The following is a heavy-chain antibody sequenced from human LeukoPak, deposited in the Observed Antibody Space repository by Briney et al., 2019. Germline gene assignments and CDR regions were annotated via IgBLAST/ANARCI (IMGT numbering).Heavy chain of an antibody. CDR2: IRYDGSNK. CDR3: AKDLEGWLGLRFVDYYYGMDV. Sequence: GGSLRLSCAASGFTFSSYGMHWVRQAPGKGLEWVAFIRYDGSNKYYADSVKGRLTISRDNSKNTLYLQMNSLRAEDTAVYYCAKDLEGWLGLRFVDYYYGMDVWGQGTTVTVSS. CDR1: GFTFSSYG. D-gene: IGHD5-12*01. J-gene: IGHJ6*02. V-gene: IGHV3-30*02.